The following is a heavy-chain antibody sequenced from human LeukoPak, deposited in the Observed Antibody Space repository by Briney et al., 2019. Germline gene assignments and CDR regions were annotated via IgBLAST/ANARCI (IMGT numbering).Heavy chain of an antibody. CDR2: IYHSGST. CDR3: ARVPFLYSSSWYDQFDY. Sequence: SETLSLTCTVSGYSISSGYYWGWIRQPPGQGLEWIGSIYHSGSTYYNPSLKSRVTISVDTSKNQFSLKLSSVTAADTAVYYCARVPFLYSSSWYDQFDYWGQGTLVTVSS. V-gene: IGHV4-38-2*02. J-gene: IGHJ4*02. D-gene: IGHD6-13*01. CDR1: GYSISSGYY.